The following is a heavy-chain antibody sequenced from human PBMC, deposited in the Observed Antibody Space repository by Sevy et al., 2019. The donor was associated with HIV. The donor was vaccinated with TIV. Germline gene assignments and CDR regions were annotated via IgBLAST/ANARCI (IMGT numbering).Heavy chain of an antibody. CDR3: ARDQLGGIDY. D-gene: IGHD7-27*01. Sequence: GGSLRLSCAVSGFTFSTYAMHWVRQAPGKGLECVAIVSSEGSKINYADSVKGRFTISRDNSRNTLYLQMNRLRTEDTALYYCARDQLGGIDYWGQGTLVTVSS. CDR2: VSSEGSKI. J-gene: IGHJ4*02. CDR1: GFTFSTYA. V-gene: IGHV3-30-3*01.